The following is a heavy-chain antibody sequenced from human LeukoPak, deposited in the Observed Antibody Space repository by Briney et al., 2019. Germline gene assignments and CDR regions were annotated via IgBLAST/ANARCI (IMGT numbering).Heavy chain of an antibody. Sequence: ASVKVSCKASGYTFTGYYMHWVRQAPGQGLEWMGWLNPNSGDTNYAQKFQGRVTMTRDTSINTLYMELSSLRSDDTAVYYCAKDQIDVLLWFGELLFDDYWGQGTLVTVSS. D-gene: IGHD3-10*01. CDR3: AKDQIDVLLWFGELLFDDY. V-gene: IGHV1-2*02. CDR1: GYTFTGYY. J-gene: IGHJ4*02. CDR2: LNPNSGDT.